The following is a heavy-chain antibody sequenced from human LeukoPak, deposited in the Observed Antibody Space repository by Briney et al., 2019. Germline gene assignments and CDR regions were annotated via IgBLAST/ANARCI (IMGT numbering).Heavy chain of an antibody. CDR2: IYYSGST. V-gene: IGHV4-59*01. Sequence: PSETLSLTCTVSGGSISSYYWSWIRQPPGKGLEWIGYIYYSGSTNYNPSLKSQVTISVDTSKNQFSLKLSSVTAADTAVYYCARGYGGNSWYFDLWGRGTLVTVSS. CDR3: ARGYGGNSWYFDL. D-gene: IGHD4-23*01. J-gene: IGHJ2*01. CDR1: GGSISSYY.